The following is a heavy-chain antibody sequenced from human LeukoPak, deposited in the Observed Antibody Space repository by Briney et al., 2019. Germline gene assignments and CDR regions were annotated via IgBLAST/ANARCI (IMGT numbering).Heavy chain of an antibody. CDR1: GGSISSCH. Sequence: SETLSLTCTVSGGSISSCHWSWIRQSPEKGLEWIGYIYYSGTTNYNPSLRSRVTISLDTSKNQFSLKVNSVTAADTAVYYCASGSSPLYFDYWGQGTLVTVSS. CDR3: ASGSSPLYFDY. V-gene: IGHV4-59*01. J-gene: IGHJ4*02. D-gene: IGHD6-6*01. CDR2: IYYSGTT.